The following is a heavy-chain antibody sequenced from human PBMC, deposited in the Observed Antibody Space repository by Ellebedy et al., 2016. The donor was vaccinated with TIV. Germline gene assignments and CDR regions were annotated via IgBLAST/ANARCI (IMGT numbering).Heavy chain of an antibody. V-gene: IGHV3-23*01. CDR3: ARAYCSSTSCYEYYFDY. CDR2: ISGSGGST. Sequence: GESLKISCAASGFTFSSYAMSWVRQAPGKGLEWVSAISGSGGSTYYADSVKGRFTISRDNSKNTLYLQMNSLRAEDTAVYYCARAYCSSTSCYEYYFDYWGQGTLVTVSS. CDR1: GFTFSSYA. D-gene: IGHD2-2*01. J-gene: IGHJ4*02.